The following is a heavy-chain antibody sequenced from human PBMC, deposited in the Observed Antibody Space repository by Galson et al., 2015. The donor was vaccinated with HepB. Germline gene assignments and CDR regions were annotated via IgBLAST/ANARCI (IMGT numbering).Heavy chain of an antibody. V-gene: IGHV1-69*13. D-gene: IGHD2-2*02. CDR3: ARAGVICSSTSCYISYGMDV. CDR2: IIPIFGTA. Sequence: SVKVSCKASGGTFSSYAISWVRQAPGQGLEWMGGIIPIFGTADYAQKFQGRVTITADESTSTAYMELSSLRSEDTAVYYCARAGVICSSTSCYISYGMDVWGQGTTVTVSS. CDR1: GGTFSSYA. J-gene: IGHJ6*02.